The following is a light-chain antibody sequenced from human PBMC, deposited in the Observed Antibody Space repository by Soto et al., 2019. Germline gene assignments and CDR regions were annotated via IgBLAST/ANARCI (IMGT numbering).Light chain of an antibody. CDR3: QQYGRSGT. J-gene: IGKJ1*01. V-gene: IGKV3-20*01. CDR1: QSVSSY. Sequence: EIVMTQSPSTLSVSPGERATLPCRASQSVSSYLAWYQQKPGQAPRLLIYDASSRATGIPARFSGSGSGTDFTLTISRLEPEDFAVYYCQQYGRSGTFGQGTKVDIK. CDR2: DAS.